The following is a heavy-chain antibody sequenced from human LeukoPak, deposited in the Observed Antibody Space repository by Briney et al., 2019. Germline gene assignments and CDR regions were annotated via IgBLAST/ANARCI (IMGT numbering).Heavy chain of an antibody. CDR1: GYTFTGYY. D-gene: IGHD3-16*01. J-gene: IGHJ5*02. Sequence: ASVKVSCKASGYTFTGYYMHWVRQAPGQGLEWMGWINPKTGATNYAQRFQGRVTMTRDSSITTGNMELNRLTSDDTALYYCARAYEYGWFDPWGQGTLVTVSS. CDR3: ARAYEYGWFDP. CDR2: INPKTGAT. V-gene: IGHV1-2*02.